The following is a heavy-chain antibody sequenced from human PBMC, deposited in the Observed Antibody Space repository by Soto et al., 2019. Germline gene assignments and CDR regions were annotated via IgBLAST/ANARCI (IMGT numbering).Heavy chain of an antibody. CDR1: GYSFSNYW. CDR3: ARHDSTYSFDN. V-gene: IGHV5-51*01. Sequence: PGESLKISCSGSGYSFSNYWIAWVRQMPGKGLEWMGIIYPADSDTRYSPSFQGQVTISADKSINTAYLRWSSLKASDTAMYYCARHDSTYSFDNWGQGTLVTAPQ. D-gene: IGHD2-21*01. J-gene: IGHJ4*02. CDR2: IYPADSDT.